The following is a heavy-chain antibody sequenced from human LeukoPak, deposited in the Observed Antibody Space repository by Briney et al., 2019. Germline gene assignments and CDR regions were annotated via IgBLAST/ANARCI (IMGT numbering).Heavy chain of an antibody. CDR3: ARVYTVMGATTVDHYHYYMDV. CDR2: IYTRGTT. J-gene: IGHJ6*03. CDR1: GGSIRSGSYY. D-gene: IGHD5-18*01. Sequence: PSQTPSLTRTVSGGSIRSGSYYWSWIRQPAGKGLEWIGHIYTRGTTNYNPSVKSRVTVSLDTSKNQISLKLSSVTAADTAIYYCARVYTVMGATTVDHYHYYMDVWGKGTTVTVSS. V-gene: IGHV4-61*09.